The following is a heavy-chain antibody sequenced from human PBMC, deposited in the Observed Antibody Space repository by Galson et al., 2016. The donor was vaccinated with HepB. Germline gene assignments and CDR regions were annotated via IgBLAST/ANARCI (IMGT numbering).Heavy chain of an antibody. V-gene: IGHV3-9*01. CDR2: IAWNSGRT. D-gene: IGHD3-10*02. CDR3: ARTMSTVTSAVDY. J-gene: IGHJ4*02. Sequence: SLRLSCAASGFTFDDHAMHWVRQAPGKGLEWVSSIAWNSGRTHYADSVKGRFTISIDNAKNSLSLQVNSLRTEDTAFYYCARTMSTVTSAVDYWGQGTLVTVSS. CDR1: GFTFDDHA.